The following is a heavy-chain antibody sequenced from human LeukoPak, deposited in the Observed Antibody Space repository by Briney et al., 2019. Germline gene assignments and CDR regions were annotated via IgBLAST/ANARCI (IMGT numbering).Heavy chain of an antibody. D-gene: IGHD3-22*01. J-gene: IGHJ4*02. Sequence: SETLSLTCAVYGGSLSGYYWSWIRQPPGKGLEWNGEINHSGSTKYNPSLKSRMTISVDTSKNHFSLKLSSVTAADTAVYYCASNSWLLLRGRLDYWGQGTLVTVSS. CDR1: GGSLSGYY. V-gene: IGHV4-34*01. CDR3: ASNSWLLLRGRLDY. CDR2: INHSGST.